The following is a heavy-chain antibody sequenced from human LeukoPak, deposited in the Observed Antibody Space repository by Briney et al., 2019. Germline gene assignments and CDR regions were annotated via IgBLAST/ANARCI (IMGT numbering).Heavy chain of an antibody. CDR1: GFTFSSYS. D-gene: IGHD2-15*01. CDR2: ISGSNSYI. J-gene: IGHJ6*02. CDR3: ARGIVVVVAATGGMDV. V-gene: IGHV3-21*01. Sequence: GGSLRLSCAASGFTFSSYSMNWVRQAPGKGLEWVSSISGSNSYIYYAGSVKGRFTISRDNAKNSLYLQMNSLRAEDTAVYHCARGIVVVVAATGGMDVWGQGTTVTVSS.